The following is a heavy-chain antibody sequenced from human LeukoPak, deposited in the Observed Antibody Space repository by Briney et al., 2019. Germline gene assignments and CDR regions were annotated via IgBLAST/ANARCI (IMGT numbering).Heavy chain of an antibody. V-gene: IGHV3-15*01. CDR1: GFTFSNAW. CDR2: IKTKTDGGTT. Sequence: AGGSLRLSCAASGFTFSNAWMSWVRQAPGKGLEWVGHIKTKTDGGTTDYAAPVKGRFTISRDDSKNTLYLLMNSLKTEDTAVYYCTTDRIVASPYYYYYMDVWGKGTTVTVSS. CDR3: TTDRIVASPYYYYYMDV. J-gene: IGHJ6*03. D-gene: IGHD5-12*01.